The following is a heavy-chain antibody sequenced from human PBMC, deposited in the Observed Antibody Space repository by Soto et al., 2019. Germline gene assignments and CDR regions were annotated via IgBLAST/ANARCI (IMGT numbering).Heavy chain of an antibody. D-gene: IGHD3-10*01. Sequence: EVQLVQSGAEVKKPGESLKISCQGSGYSFTNYWIAWVRQMPGKGLEWMGIIYAGDSDTRYSPSLQGQVTISADKSSSTAYLQWSSLKASDTGRYYCARLSYSPHNYYNGLDAWGQGTTVTVSS. CDR2: IYAGDSDT. J-gene: IGHJ6*02. CDR3: ARLSYSPHNYYNGLDA. CDR1: GYSFTNYW. V-gene: IGHV5-51*01.